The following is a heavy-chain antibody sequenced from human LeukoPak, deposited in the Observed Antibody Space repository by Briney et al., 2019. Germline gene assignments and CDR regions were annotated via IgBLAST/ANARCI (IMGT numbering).Heavy chain of an antibody. V-gene: IGHV3-23*01. CDR2: ITTSLII. J-gene: IGHJ4*02. CDR1: GFTFSSYS. CDR3: VRGTPEAYY. Sequence: PGGSLRLSCAASGFTFSSYSMTWVRQAPGKGLEWVSSITTSLIISYADSVMGRFSISRDDSRSTLYLQLTSLTVEDTALYYCVRGTPEAYYWGQGTLVTVSS. D-gene: IGHD1-14*01.